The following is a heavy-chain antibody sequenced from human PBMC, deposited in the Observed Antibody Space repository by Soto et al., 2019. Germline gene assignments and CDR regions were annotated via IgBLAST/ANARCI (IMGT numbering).Heavy chain of an antibody. CDR2: IIPISGTS. D-gene: IGHD4-4*01. J-gene: IGHJ4*02. V-gene: IGHV1-69*01. CDR3: ARGGVDTITFDY. CDR1: GGTLNNYL. Sequence: QVQLVQSGADVKKPGSSVKVSCKASGGTLNNYLITWVRQAPGQGLEWMGEIIPISGTSNFAQKFQGRVTITAVESMSTAYMELSSLRSEDTAVYYCARGGVDTITFDYWGPGTLVTVSS.